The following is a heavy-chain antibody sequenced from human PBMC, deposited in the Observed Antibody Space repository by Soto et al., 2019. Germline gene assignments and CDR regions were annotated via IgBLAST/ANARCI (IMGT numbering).Heavy chain of an antibody. CDR2: IYSGGST. V-gene: IGHV3-66*02. Sequence: GGSLRFSCAASGFTVSGNYMSWVRQAPGKGLDGASVIYSGGSTYYADSVKGRFTISRDNSKNTLYLQMNSLRAEDTAVYYCARFQVTGDPLNAFDIWGQGTMVTVSS. D-gene: IGHD7-27*01. CDR1: GFTVSGNY. CDR3: ARFQVTGDPLNAFDI. J-gene: IGHJ3*02.